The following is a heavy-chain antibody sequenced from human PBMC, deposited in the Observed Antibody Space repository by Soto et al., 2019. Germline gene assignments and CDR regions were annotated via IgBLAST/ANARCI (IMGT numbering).Heavy chain of an antibody. D-gene: IGHD3-9*01. V-gene: IGHV3-15*07. CDR3: TTDGGGTAYDRHRTYYYYGMDV. J-gene: IGHJ6*02. CDR2: IKSKTDGGTT. Sequence: GGSLRLSCAASGFTFSNAWMNWVRQAPGKGLEWVGRIKSKTDGGTTDYAAPVKGRFTISRDDSKNTLYLQMNSLKTEDTAVYYCTTDGGGTAYDRHRTYYYYGMDVWGQGTTVTVSS. CDR1: GFTFSNAW.